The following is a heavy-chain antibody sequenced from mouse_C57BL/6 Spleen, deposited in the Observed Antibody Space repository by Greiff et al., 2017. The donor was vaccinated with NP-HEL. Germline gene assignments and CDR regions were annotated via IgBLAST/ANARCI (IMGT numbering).Heavy chain of an antibody. CDR1: GFSLTSYG. CDR3: ARNYYGSTSLGAMDY. J-gene: IGHJ4*01. CDR2: IWSGGST. D-gene: IGHD1-1*01. V-gene: IGHV2-2*01. Sequence: VHLVESGPGLVQPSQSLSITCTVSGFSLTSYGVHWVRQSPGKGLEWLGVIWSGGSTDYNAAFISRLSISKDNSKSQVFFKMNSLQADDTAIYYCARNYYGSTSLGAMDYWGQGTSVTVSS.